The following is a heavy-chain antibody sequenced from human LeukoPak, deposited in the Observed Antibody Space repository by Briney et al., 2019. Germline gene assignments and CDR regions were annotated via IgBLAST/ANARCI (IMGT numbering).Heavy chain of an antibody. CDR3: AKGHYYGSGSLDY. V-gene: IGHV3-23*01. J-gene: IGHJ4*02. CDR2: IGGRDGST. D-gene: IGHD3-10*01. Sequence: GGSLRLSCAASGFTFSSYGMSWVRQAPGKGLEWVSAIGGRDGSTYYADSVKGRFTISRDNSKNTLYVQMNSLRAEDTAVYYCAKGHYYGSGSLDYWGRGTLVTVSS. CDR1: GFTFSSYG.